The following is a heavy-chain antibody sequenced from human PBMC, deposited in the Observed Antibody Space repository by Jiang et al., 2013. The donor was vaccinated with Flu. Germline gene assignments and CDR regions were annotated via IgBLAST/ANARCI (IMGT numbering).Heavy chain of an antibody. CDR1: GYTFTSYD. D-gene: IGHD3-22*01. J-gene: IGHJ4*02. CDR3: ARIHYDSDPFTFTFDY. CDR2: MNPNSGNT. V-gene: IGHV1-8*01. Sequence: VQLVESGAEVKKPGASVKVSCKASGYTFTSYDINWVRQATGQGLEWMGWMNPNSGNTGYAQKFQGRVTMTRNTSISTAYMELSSLRSEDTAVYYCARIHYDSDPFTFTFDYWGQGILVTVSS.